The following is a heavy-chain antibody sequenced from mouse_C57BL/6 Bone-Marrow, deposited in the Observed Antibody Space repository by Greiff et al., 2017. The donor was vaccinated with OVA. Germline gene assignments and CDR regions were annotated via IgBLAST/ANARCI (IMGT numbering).Heavy chain of an antibody. CDR2: IRSKSSNYAT. J-gene: IGHJ1*03. D-gene: IGHD1-1*01. CDR1: GFTFNTYA. CDR3: VRRGYYGSSYVPWYFDV. V-gene: IGHV10-3*01. Sequence: GGGLVQPKGSLKLSCAASGFTFNTYAMHWVRQAPGKGLEWVARIRSKSSNYATYYADSVKDRFTISRDDSQSMLYLQMNNLKTEDTAMYYCVRRGYYGSSYVPWYFDVWGTGTTVTVSS.